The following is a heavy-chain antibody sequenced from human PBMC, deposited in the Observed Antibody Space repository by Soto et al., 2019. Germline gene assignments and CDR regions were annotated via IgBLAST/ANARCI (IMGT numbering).Heavy chain of an antibody. CDR1: GYTFTSYG. CDR2: ISAYNGNT. Sequence: ASVKVSCKASGYTFTSYGISWVRQAPGQGLEWMGWISAYNGNTNYAQKLQGRVTMTTDTSTSTAYMELRSLRSDDTAVYYCAREELGAVAGQTTYYFDYWGQGTLVTVSS. CDR3: AREELGAVAGQTTYYFDY. J-gene: IGHJ4*02. D-gene: IGHD6-19*01. V-gene: IGHV1-18*01.